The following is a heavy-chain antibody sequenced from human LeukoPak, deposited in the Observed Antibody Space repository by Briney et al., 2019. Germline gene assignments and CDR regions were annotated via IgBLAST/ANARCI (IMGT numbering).Heavy chain of an antibody. CDR3: ARVGRDYVWGSYRPVDY. J-gene: IGHJ4*02. D-gene: IGHD3-16*02. V-gene: IGHV3-69-1*01. CDR1: GGSISSGGYY. CDR2: ISSSSYI. Sequence: PSETLSLTCTVSGGSISSGGYYWSWIRQAPGKGLEWVSSISSSSYIYYADSVKGRFTISRDNAKNSLYLQMNSLRAEDTAVYYCARVGRDYVWGSYRPVDYWGQGTLVTVSS.